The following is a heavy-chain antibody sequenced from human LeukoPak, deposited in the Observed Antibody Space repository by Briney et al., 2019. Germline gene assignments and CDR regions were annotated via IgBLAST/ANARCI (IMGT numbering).Heavy chain of an antibody. CDR3: ASPDQWLARSYYYGMDV. V-gene: IGHV3-30*02. Sequence: PGGSLRLSCAASGFTFSSYGMHWVRQAPGKGLEWVAFIRYDGSNKYYADSVKGRFTISRDNSKNTLYLQMNSLRAEDTAVYYCASPDQWLARSYYYGMDVWGQGTTVTVSS. D-gene: IGHD6-19*01. J-gene: IGHJ6*02. CDR1: GFTFSSYG. CDR2: IRYDGSNK.